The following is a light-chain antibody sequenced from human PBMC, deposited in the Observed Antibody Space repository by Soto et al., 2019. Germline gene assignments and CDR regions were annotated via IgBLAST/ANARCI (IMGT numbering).Light chain of an antibody. CDR1: QGISSY. CDR2: AAS. CDR3: QHYYSFPPT. V-gene: IGKV1D-8*03. Sequence: VIWMTQSPSLLSASTGDRVTISCRISQGISSYLSWYQQKPGKALKLLIYAASTLPSGVPSRFSGSGSGTDFTLTISCLQSEGFATYYCQHYYSFPPTFGGGTKVEIK. J-gene: IGKJ4*01.